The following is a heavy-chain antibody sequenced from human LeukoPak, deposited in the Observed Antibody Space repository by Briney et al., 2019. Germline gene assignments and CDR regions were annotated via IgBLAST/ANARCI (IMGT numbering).Heavy chain of an antibody. V-gene: IGHV3-21*01. Sequence: GGSLRLSCATSGFTFSSYNMHWVRQAPGKGLEWVSSITSGSSYIYYADSVKGRFTISRDNAKNSLYLQMNSLGAEDTAVYYCAKSFRSTSLDYWGQGTLVTVSS. CDR2: ITSGSSYI. J-gene: IGHJ4*02. CDR1: GFTFSSYN. D-gene: IGHD2-2*01. CDR3: AKSFRSTSLDY.